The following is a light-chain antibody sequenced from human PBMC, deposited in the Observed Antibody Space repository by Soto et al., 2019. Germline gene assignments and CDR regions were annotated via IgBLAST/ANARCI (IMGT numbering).Light chain of an antibody. Sequence: QAVVTQPPSASGTPGQRVTISCSGSGSNIGSNTVNWYQQLPGTAPKLLIYSNNQRPSGVPDRFSGSKSGTSASLAISGLQSEDEADYYCAAWDDSLNGLVFGGGTKVTVL. V-gene: IGLV1-44*01. J-gene: IGLJ2*01. CDR1: GSNIGSNT. CDR2: SNN. CDR3: AAWDDSLNGLV.